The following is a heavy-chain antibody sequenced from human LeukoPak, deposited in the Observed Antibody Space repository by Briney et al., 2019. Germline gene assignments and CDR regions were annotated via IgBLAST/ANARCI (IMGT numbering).Heavy chain of an antibody. V-gene: IGHV4-59*01. CDR1: GVSISSYY. J-gene: IGHJ5*02. CDR2: ISYSGGT. CDR3: EGTTTASPFDP. Sequence: SETLSLTCTVSGVSISSYYWSWVRQPPGKGLEWVGDISYSGGTNYNPSPKSRGTISVDNTKNQFSLQLSSLTAADTSVYYYEGTTTASPFDPWGQGTLVTISS. D-gene: IGHD1-1*01.